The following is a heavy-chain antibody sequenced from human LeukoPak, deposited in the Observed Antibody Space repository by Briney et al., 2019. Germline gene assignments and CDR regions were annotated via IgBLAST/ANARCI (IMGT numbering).Heavy chain of an antibody. CDR1: GGSFSSSNYY. CDR3: ARHSVAYYYDSDY. D-gene: IGHD3-22*01. CDR2: IYYSGST. Sequence: ETLSLXCTVSGGSFSSSNYYWGWIRQPPGKGLEWIGSIYYSGSTYYNPSLKSRVTISVDTSKNQFSLKLSSVTAADTAVYYCARHSVAYYYDSDYWGQGTLVTVSS. J-gene: IGHJ4*02. V-gene: IGHV4-39*01.